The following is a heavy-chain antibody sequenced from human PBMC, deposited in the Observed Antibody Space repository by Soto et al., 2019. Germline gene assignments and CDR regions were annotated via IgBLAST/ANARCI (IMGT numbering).Heavy chain of an antibody. Sequence: SETLSLTCTVSGGSISSYYWSWIRQPPGKGLEWIGYIYYSGSTNYNPSLKSRVTISVDTSKNQFSLKLGSVTAADTAVYYCARAGYCSGGSCYHDAFDIWGQGTMVTVSS. V-gene: IGHV4-59*08. CDR3: ARAGYCSGGSCYHDAFDI. CDR2: IYYSGST. J-gene: IGHJ3*02. D-gene: IGHD2-15*01. CDR1: GGSISSYY.